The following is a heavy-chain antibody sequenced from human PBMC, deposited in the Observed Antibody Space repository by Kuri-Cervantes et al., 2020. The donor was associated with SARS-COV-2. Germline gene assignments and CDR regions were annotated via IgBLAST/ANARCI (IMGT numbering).Heavy chain of an antibody. V-gene: IGHV3-74*01. CDR1: GFSFSSYW. Sequence: GGSLRLSCAASGFSFSSYWMHWVRQAPGKGLVWVSRINPDGSYTNNADSVKGRFTLSRDNAKNMLFLQMNSLRAEDTAAYYCVRDGDHWNFDYWGQGTLVTVSS. J-gene: IGHJ4*02. CDR2: INPDGSYT. D-gene: IGHD1-1*01. CDR3: VRDGDHWNFDY.